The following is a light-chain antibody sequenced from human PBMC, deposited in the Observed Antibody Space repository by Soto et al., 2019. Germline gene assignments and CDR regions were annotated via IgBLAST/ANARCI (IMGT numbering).Light chain of an antibody. CDR1: SSDVGGYNY. V-gene: IGLV2-14*01. Sequence: QSVLTQPASVSGSPGQSITISCTGTSSDVGGYNYVSWYQQHPGKAPKLMIYDVSNRPSGVSNRFSGSKSGNTASLTISGLQAEDEADYYRSSYTSSSTFVVFGGGTK. CDR3: SSYTSSSTFVV. J-gene: IGLJ2*01. CDR2: DVS.